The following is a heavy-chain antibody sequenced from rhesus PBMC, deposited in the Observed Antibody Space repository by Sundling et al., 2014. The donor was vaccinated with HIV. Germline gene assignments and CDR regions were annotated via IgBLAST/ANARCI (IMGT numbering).Heavy chain of an antibody. J-gene: IGHJ4*01. CDR2: VYGKSGSI. Sequence: QVQLQESGPGLVKPSETLSLTCGVSGGSIGGNNWWSWIRQSPGRGLEWIASVYGKSGSIYKSPSLNNRVAISKDTSKNHFSLNLTAVTAADTAVYYCARGRVYCSRTTCFENYFDYWGQGVLVTVSS. D-gene: IGHD2-2*01. V-gene: IGHV4-65*02. CDR3: ARGRVYCSRTTCFENYFDY. CDR1: GGSIGGNNW.